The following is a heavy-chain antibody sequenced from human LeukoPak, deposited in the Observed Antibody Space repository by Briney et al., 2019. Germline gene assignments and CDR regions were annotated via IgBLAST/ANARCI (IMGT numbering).Heavy chain of an antibody. J-gene: IGHJ4*02. CDR3: ARGPSIAAAGPPGDY. Sequence: AASVKVSCKASGYTFTGYYMHWVRQAPGQGLEWMGWINPNSGGTNYAQKFQGRVTMTRDTSISTAYMELSRLRSDDTAVYYCARGPSIAAAGPPGDYWGQGTLVTVSS. V-gene: IGHV1-2*02. CDR1: GYTFTGYY. D-gene: IGHD6-13*01. CDR2: INPNSGGT.